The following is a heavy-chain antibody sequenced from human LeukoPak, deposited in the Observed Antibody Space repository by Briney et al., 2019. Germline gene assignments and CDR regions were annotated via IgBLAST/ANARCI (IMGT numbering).Heavy chain of an antibody. CDR2: MNPSTGDT. CDR3: TRGSLSGSSRDY. Sequence: ASVKVSCMASGYTFTGYDINWVRQALGQGLEWMGWMNPSTGDTDYAQKFQGRVTMTRNTSVDTAFMELSGLGSEDTAVYYCTRGSLSGSSRDYWGQGTLVTVSS. D-gene: IGHD1-26*01. V-gene: IGHV1-8*01. J-gene: IGHJ4*02. CDR1: GYTFTGYD.